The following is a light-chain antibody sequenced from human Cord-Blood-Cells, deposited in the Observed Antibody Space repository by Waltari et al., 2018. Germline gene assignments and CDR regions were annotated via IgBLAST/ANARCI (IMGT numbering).Light chain of an antibody. J-gene: IGLJ3*02. CDR1: SGHSSYA. Sequence: QLVLTQSPSASASLAASVKLTCTLSSGHSSYAIAWHPQQPEKGPRYLMKLNSDGSHSKGDGIPDRFSGSSSGAERYLTISSLQSEDEADYYCQTWGTGIHWVFGGGTKLTVL. CDR2: LNSDGSH. CDR3: QTWGTGIHWV. V-gene: IGLV4-69*01.